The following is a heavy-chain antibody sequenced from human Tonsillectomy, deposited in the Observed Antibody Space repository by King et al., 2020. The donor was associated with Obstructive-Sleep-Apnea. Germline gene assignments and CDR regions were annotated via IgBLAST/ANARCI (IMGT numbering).Heavy chain of an antibody. CDR3: ARHQGSASTKAYYYGMDV. V-gene: IGHV4-59*08. J-gene: IGHJ6*02. CDR2: IYYTGST. Sequence: QVQLQESGPGLVKPSETLSLTCTVSGGSINSYWSWIRQPPGKGLEWIGYIYYTGSTNYNPSLQSRVTISLDTSKKQLSLKVSSVTAADTAVYYCARHQGSASTKAYYYGMDVWGQGTTVTVSS. CDR1: GGSINSY. D-gene: IGHD3-10*01.